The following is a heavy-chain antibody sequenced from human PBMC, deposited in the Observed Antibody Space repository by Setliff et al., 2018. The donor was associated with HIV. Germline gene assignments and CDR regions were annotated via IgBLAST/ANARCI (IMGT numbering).Heavy chain of an antibody. D-gene: IGHD5-18*01. CDR1: DGSISSYY. Sequence: SETLSLTCTVSDGSISSYYWSWIRQPAGEGLEWIGRIYTSGSTNYNPSLKSRVTMSVDTSKNQFSLKLSSVTAADTAVYYCARHLAMGGIQLWFVDDYFDYWGQGTLVTVSS. CDR2: IYTSGST. J-gene: IGHJ4*02. V-gene: IGHV4-4*07. CDR3: ARHLAMGGIQLWFVDDYFDY.